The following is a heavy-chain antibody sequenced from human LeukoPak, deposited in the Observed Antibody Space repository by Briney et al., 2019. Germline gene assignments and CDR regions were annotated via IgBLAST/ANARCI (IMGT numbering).Heavy chain of an antibody. CDR1: GGSISSGSYC. Sequence: SQTLSLTCTVSGGSISSGSYCWSWIRQPAGKGLEWIGRIYTSGSTNYNPSLKSRVTISVDTSKNQFSLKLSSVTAADTAVYYCARDGDFWGGYSAHYYYYMDVWGKGTTVTVSS. CDR3: ARDGDFWGGYSAHYYYYMDV. J-gene: IGHJ6*03. D-gene: IGHD3-3*01. CDR2: IYTSGST. V-gene: IGHV4-61*02.